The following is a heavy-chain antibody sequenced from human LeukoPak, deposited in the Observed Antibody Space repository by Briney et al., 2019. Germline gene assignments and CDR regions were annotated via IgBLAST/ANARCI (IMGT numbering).Heavy chain of an antibody. V-gene: IGHV5-51*01. Sequence: GESLKISCKGSEYRFTNYWFVWVRQMPGKGLEWMGIIYPGDSDPRYSPSFQGQVTISADKSISTAYLQWSSLKASDTAMYYCARRNPLTQDAFDIWGQGTMVTVSS. CDR3: ARRNPLTQDAFDI. D-gene: IGHD2-21*02. J-gene: IGHJ3*02. CDR1: EYRFTNYW. CDR2: IYPGDSDP.